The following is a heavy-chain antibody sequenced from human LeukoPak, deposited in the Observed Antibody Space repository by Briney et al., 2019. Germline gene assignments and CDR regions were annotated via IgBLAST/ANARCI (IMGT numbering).Heavy chain of an antibody. D-gene: IGHD2-15*01. Sequence: GGSLRLSCAASGFTFTSSGMHWLRQAPGKGLEWVAVISYDGSNKYYADSVKGRFTISRDNSKNTLYLQMNSLTVEDTAVYYCAKGDDIVVVVAHAADYWGQGTLVTVSS. V-gene: IGHV3-30-3*01. CDR1: GFTFTSSG. CDR2: ISYDGSNK. CDR3: AKGDDIVVVVAHAADY. J-gene: IGHJ4*02.